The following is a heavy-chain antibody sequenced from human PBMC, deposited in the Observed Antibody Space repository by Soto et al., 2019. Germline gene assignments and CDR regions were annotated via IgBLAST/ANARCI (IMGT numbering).Heavy chain of an antibody. CDR2: MNANSGNT. V-gene: IGHV1-8*01. CDR1: GYTFTSYD. CDR3: ARRTIAYWYFDL. D-gene: IGHD1-1*01. Sequence: QVQLVQSGAEVKKPGASVKVSCKASGYTFTSYDINWVRQATGQGLEWMGWMNANSGNTGYAQKFQGRVTMTRDTSMSTAYMEPSSLTSEDTAVYYCARRTIAYWYFDLWGRGTLVTVSS. J-gene: IGHJ2*01.